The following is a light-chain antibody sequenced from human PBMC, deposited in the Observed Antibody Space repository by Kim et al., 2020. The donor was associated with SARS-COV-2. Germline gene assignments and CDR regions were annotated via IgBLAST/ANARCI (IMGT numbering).Light chain of an antibody. CDR2: KAS. Sequence: DIQMTQSPSTLSASVGDRVTITCRASQSISSWLAWYQQKPGKAPKLLIYKASSLESGVPSRFSGSGSGTEFTLTISSLQPDDFATYYCQQYNSYSCSFGQGPKLEI. CDR1: QSISSW. V-gene: IGKV1-5*03. J-gene: IGKJ2*04. CDR3: QQYNSYSCS.